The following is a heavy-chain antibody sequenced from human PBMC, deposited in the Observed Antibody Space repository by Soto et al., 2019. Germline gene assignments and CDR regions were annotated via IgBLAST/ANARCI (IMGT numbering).Heavy chain of an antibody. J-gene: IGHJ4*02. CDR3: ASSSGNNYGVGTNYYFDY. V-gene: IGHV1-69*06. CDR1: GVTFSTYS. CDR2: IIPIFGTA. D-gene: IGHD1-26*01. Sequence: QVQLVQSGAEVKKPGSSVKVSCKTSGVTFSTYSIVWVRQAPGEGLEWMGGIIPIFGTANYAQKFQDRVTITADNSTNTAFMKLSSLKSEDTAMYYCASSSGNNYGVGTNYYFDYWGQGTLVTVAS.